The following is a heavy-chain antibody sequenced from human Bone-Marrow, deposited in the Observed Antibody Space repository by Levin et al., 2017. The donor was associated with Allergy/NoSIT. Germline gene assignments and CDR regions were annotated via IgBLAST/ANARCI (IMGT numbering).Heavy chain of an antibody. CDR2: ISDSGGNT. V-gene: IGHV3-23*01. Sequence: GGSLRLSCTASGFTFSSYAMSWVRQAPGKGLEWVSAISDSGGNTYYADSVKGRFTISRDNSKNTLYLQMNSLRAENTAVYYCAKELEVAVVGTVGFDYWGQGTLVTVSS. CDR3: AKELEVAVVGTVGFDY. D-gene: IGHD6-13*01. CDR1: GFTFSSYA. J-gene: IGHJ4*02.